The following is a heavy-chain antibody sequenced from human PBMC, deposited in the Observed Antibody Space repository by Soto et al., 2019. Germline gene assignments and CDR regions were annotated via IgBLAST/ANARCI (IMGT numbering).Heavy chain of an antibody. CDR2: INPSGGRT. Sequence: GASVKVSCKASGNSFTTYYMHWVRQAPGQGLEWMGIINPSGGRTTYAQESQGRVTMTRDTSTSTFHMELSGLTSEDTAVYYCAGLYHYDSSGYYDYWGQGTLVTVSS. CDR3: AGLYHYDSSGYYDY. V-gene: IGHV1-46*01. D-gene: IGHD3-22*01. J-gene: IGHJ4*02. CDR1: GNSFTTYY.